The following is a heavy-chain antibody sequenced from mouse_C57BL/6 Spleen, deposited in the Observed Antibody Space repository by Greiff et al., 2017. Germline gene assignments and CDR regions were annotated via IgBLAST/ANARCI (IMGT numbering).Heavy chain of an antibody. CDR1: GFTFTDYY. J-gene: IGHJ4*01. Sequence: EVQGVESGGGLVQPGGSLSLSCAASGFTFTDYYMSWVRQPPGQALEWLGFIRNKANGYTTEYSASVKGRFTISRDNSQSILYLQMNALRAEDSATYYCARGEYAMDDWGPGTSVTVSS. V-gene: IGHV7-3*01. CDR3: ARGEYAMDD. CDR2: IRNKANGYTT.